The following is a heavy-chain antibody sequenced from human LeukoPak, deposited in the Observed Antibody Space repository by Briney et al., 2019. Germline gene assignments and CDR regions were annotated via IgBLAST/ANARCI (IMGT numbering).Heavy chain of an antibody. J-gene: IGHJ3*02. D-gene: IGHD6-19*01. CDR1: GFTFSSYA. Sequence: PGGSLRLSCAASGFTFSSYAMSWVRQAPGKGLEWVSAISGSGGSTYHADSVKGRFTISRDNSKNTLYLQMNSLRAEDTAVYYCANAIAVAGTGAFDIWGQGTMVTVSS. V-gene: IGHV3-23*01. CDR3: ANAIAVAGTGAFDI. CDR2: ISGSGGST.